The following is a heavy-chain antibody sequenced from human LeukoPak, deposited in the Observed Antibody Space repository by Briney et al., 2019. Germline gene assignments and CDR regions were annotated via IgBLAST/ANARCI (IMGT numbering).Heavy chain of an antibody. D-gene: IGHD4-17*01. J-gene: IGHJ4*02. V-gene: IGHV3-7*04. CDR1: GFALSTYW. CDR3: TTEDYGYFHY. CDR2: IKQDGSEK. Sequence: GGSLRLSCAVSGFALSTYWMSWVRLAPGKGLEWVANIKQDGSEKYYVDSVKGRFTISRDNTKNSLNLQMDSLRGEDTAVYYCTTEDYGYFHYWGQGTLVSVSS.